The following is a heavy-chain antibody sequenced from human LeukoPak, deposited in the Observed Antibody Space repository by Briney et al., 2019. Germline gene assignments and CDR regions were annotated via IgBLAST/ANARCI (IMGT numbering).Heavy chain of an antibody. CDR2: FSYGGTT. CDR1: GFTFSSYG. Sequence: GSLRLSCAASGFTFSSYGMHWVRQSPGKGLEWIGSFSYGGTTYYNPSLKSRVTISVDTSKNQFSLKLNSVTAADTAVFYCAANSADYNTLGSSYKVWGQGTLVTVSS. V-gene: IGHV4-39*01. J-gene: IGHJ4*02. D-gene: IGHD3-10*01. CDR3: AANSADYNTLGSSYKV.